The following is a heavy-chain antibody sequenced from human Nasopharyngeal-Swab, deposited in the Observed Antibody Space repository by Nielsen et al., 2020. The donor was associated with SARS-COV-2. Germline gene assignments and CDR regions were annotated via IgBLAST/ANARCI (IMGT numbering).Heavy chain of an antibody. V-gene: IGHV3-11*05. CDR1: GFTLSDYY. D-gene: IGHD6-13*01. CDR2: ISSSSSYT. CDR3: ARGPHSSRGYYGMDV. Sequence: GESLKISCAASGFTLSDYYMSWIRQAPGKGLEWVSYISSSSSYTNYADSVKGRFTISRDNAKNSLYLQMNSLRAEDTAVYYCARGPHSSRGYYGMDVWGQGTTVTVSS. J-gene: IGHJ6*02.